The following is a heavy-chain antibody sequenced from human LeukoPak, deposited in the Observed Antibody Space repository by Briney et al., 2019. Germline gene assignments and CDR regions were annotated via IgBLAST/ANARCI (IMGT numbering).Heavy chain of an antibody. J-gene: IGHJ4*02. Sequence: KPSETLSLTCTVSGGSISSSSYYWGWIRQPPGKGLEWIGSIYYSGSTYYNPSLESRVTISVDTSKNQFSLKLSSVTAADTAVYYCAYGLAAAGLYWGQGTLVTVSS. CDR1: GGSISSSSYY. CDR2: IYYSGST. CDR3: AYGLAAAGLY. V-gene: IGHV4-39*01. D-gene: IGHD6-13*01.